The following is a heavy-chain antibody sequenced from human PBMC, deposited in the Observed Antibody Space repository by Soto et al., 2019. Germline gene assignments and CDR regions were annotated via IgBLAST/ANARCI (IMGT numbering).Heavy chain of an antibody. V-gene: IGHV1-69*01. J-gene: IGHJ4*02. D-gene: IGHD1-26*01. CDR1: GGPLSSYA. CDR2: IIATFGTA. CDR3: AKDSPLSGNYQDLDY. Sequence: QVQLVQSGAEVKKPGSSVKVSCKASGGPLSSYAISWVRQAPGQGLEWMGGIIATFGTANYAQKLQDRVTITADESTSTAYMELSSLRFEDTAVYYCAKDSPLSGNYQDLDYWGPGTLVTVSS.